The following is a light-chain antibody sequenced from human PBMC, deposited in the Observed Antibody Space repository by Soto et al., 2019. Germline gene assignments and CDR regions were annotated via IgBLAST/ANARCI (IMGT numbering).Light chain of an antibody. CDR2: EGS. J-gene: IGLJ1*01. CDR3: CSYAGCSTPNYV. CDR1: SSDVGTYNP. Sequence: QSALTQPASVSGSPGQSITISCAATSSDVGTYNPVSWYQHHPGKAPKVIIYEGSKRPSGVSNRFSGSKSGNTASLTISGLQTEDEADYYCCSYAGCSTPNYVFGSGTKVTVL. V-gene: IGLV2-23*01.